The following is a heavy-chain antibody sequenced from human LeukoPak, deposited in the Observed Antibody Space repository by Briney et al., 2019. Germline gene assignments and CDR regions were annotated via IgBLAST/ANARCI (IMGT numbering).Heavy chain of an antibody. D-gene: IGHD3-22*01. CDR2: VDYTGIT. Sequence: TSETLSLTCTVAGGSISTSPYNWGWIRQPPGKGLEWIGSVDYTGITYYNSSVESRVTISVDTSKNHFFLELNSVTAADTGVYFCARQVRSPVVMFMDVWGKGTTVIVSS. J-gene: IGHJ6*03. V-gene: IGHV4-39*01. CDR3: ARQVRSPVVMFMDV. CDR1: GGSISTSPYN.